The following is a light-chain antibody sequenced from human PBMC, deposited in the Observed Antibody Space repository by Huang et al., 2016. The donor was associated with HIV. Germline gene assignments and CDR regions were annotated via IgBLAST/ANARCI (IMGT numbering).Light chain of an antibody. Sequence: DIQMTQSPSSLSASVGDRVTITCQASQDINNFLNWYQQKPGKAPKLLIFDASNLQTGVPSRFSGSGSGTHFTFTITSLQRDDIGTYYCQQYDDVPISFGGGTKV. J-gene: IGKJ4*01. V-gene: IGKV1-33*01. CDR1: QDINNF. CDR2: DAS. CDR3: QQYDDVPIS.